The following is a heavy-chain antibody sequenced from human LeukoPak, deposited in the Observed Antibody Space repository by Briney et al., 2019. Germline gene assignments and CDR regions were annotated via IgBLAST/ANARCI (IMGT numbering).Heavy chain of an antibody. V-gene: IGHV3-23*01. CDR1: GFTLRSYG. CDR3: AKGVNGGYFQH. Sequence: GGTLRLSCAASGFTLRSYGMSWVRQAPGKGLEWVSAITSGYSTYYADSVRGRFTISRDNSKNTLYLQMNSLRAEDTAVYYCAKGVNGGYFQHWGQGTLVTVSS. J-gene: IGHJ1*01. D-gene: IGHD2-8*01. CDR2: ITSGYST.